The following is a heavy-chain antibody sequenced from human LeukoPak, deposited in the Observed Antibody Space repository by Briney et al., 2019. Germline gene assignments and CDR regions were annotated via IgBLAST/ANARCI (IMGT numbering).Heavy chain of an antibody. CDR1: GFTFSSYG. CDR2: IRYDGSNK. CDR3: AKDRLAYSYAQPFDY. J-gene: IGHJ4*02. D-gene: IGHD5-18*01. Sequence: GGSLRLSCAASGFTFSSYGMHWVRQAPGKGLEWVAFIRYDGSNKYYGDSVKGRFTISRDNSKNTLYLQMNSLRAEDTAVYYCAKDRLAYSYAQPFDYWGQGTLVTVSS. V-gene: IGHV3-30*02.